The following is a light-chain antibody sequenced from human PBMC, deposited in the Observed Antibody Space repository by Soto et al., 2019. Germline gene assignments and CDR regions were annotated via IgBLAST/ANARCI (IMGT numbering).Light chain of an antibody. J-gene: IGKJ1*01. CDR3: QQYHSYSRT. CDR2: QTS. Sequence: DIQMTQSPSTLSASVGDTVTITCRASQSVSHWLAWYQQKPGKAPKLLIAQTSYLESGVPSRFSGSGSETEFTLAISGLQPDDFATYYCQQYHSYSRTFGQGTKEEIK. V-gene: IGKV1-5*03. CDR1: QSVSHW.